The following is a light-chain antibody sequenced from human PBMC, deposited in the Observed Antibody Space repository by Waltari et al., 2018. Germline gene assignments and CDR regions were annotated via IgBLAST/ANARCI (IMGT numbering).Light chain of an antibody. CDR3: QTGGHGTWV. Sequence: QLVLTQSPSASASLGASVRLTCTLSSGHTSNVIAWHQQQPEKGPRYLMKVNSDGSHTKGDGIPDRFSGSSSGAERYLTISSLQSEYEADYYCQTGGHGTWVFGGGTKLTVL. J-gene: IGLJ3*02. V-gene: IGLV4-69*01. CDR1: SGHTSNV. CDR2: VNSDGSH.